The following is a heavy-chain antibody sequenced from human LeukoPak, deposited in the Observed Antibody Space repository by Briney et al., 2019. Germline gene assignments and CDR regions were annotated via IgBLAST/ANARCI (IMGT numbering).Heavy chain of an antibody. J-gene: IGHJ4*02. D-gene: IGHD3-22*01. CDR1: GFTFSSYW. CDR2: IKEDGSEK. V-gene: IGHV3-7*01. Sequence: GGSLRLSCAASGFTFSSYWMSWVRQAPGKGLEWVANIKEDGSEKYYVDSVKGGFTISRENAKNSQYLQMNSLRAEDTAVFYCAKGEKDYYDTSGYRYYFDYWGQGTLVTVSS. CDR3: AKGEKDYYDTSGYRYYFDY.